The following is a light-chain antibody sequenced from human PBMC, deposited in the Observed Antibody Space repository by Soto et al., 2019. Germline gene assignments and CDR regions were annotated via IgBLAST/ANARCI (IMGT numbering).Light chain of an antibody. V-gene: IGKV3-20*01. CDR3: QQYGSSIFT. CDR2: GAS. CDR1: QSVSSSY. J-gene: IGKJ3*01. Sequence: EIVLTQSPGPLSLCQGERATLSCRASQSVSSSYLAWYQQKPGQAPRLLIYGASGRATGIPDRFSGSGSGTDFTLTISRLEPDDFVVYYCQQYGSSIFTFGPGTKVDIK.